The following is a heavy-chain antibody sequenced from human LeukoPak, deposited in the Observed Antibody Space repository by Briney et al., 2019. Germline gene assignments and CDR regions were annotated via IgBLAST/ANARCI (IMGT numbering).Heavy chain of an antibody. CDR1: GGSLTTFF. CDR2: IYTSGTT. Sequence: SETLSLTCTVSGGSLTTFFWSWIRQPAGKGLEWIGRIYTSGTTNYNPSLKSRVTMSVDTSKNQFSLNLTSVTAADTAVYYCAREGTTRPLDYWGQGTLVTVSS. CDR3: AREGTTRPLDY. J-gene: IGHJ4*02. V-gene: IGHV4-4*07. D-gene: IGHD6-6*01.